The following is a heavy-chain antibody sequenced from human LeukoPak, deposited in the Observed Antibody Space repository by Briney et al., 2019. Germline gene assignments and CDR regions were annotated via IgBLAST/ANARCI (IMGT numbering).Heavy chain of an antibody. CDR2: ISSSSSYI. CDR1: GFTFSSYS. Sequence: GGSLRLSCAASGFTFSSYSMNWVRQAPGKGLEWVSSISSSSSYIYYADSVKGRFTISRDNAKNSLYLQMNSLRAEDTAVYYCARSDGFLSRKGGQLSDYWGQGTLVTVSS. J-gene: IGHJ4*02. D-gene: IGHD5-24*01. CDR3: ARSDGFLSRKGGQLSDY. V-gene: IGHV3-21*01.